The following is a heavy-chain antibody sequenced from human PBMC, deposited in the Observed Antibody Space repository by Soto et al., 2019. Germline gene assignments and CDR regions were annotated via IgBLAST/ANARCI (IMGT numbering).Heavy chain of an antibody. CDR1: GFTFSSYG. CDR3: ARAPIAAAQKDFDY. Sequence: GGSLRLSWAASGFTFSSYGMHWVRHAPGKGLEWVAFIWYDGSNKYYVDSVKGRFTISRDNSKNTLYLQMNSLRAEDTAVYYCARAPIAAAQKDFDYWGQGTLVTVSS. J-gene: IGHJ4*02. CDR2: IWYDGSNK. D-gene: IGHD6-25*01. V-gene: IGHV3-33*01.